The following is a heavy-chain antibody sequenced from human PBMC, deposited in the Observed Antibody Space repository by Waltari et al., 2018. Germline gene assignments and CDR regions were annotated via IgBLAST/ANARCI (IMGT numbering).Heavy chain of an antibody. Sequence: QVQLQESGPGLVKPSATLSLTADVSGYSIQRAFYGGRLRQPRGKGLEWIATIYHDGTTFYNPSLTSRVTTSMDTSKNQVSLKLKSVTAADTAVYYCTRQVLGYCTSAACRRLESWGQGTLVTVSS. V-gene: IGHV4-38-2*01. CDR1: GYSIQRAFY. CDR2: IYHDGTT. CDR3: TRQVLGYCTSAACRRLES. J-gene: IGHJ4*02. D-gene: IGHD2-2*03.